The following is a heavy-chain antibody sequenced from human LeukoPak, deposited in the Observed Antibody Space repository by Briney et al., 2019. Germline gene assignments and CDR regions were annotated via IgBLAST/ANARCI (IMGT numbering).Heavy chain of an antibody. D-gene: IGHD6-13*01. V-gene: IGHV4-39*01. CDR1: GGSISSSSYY. Sequence: PSETLSLTCTVSGGSISSSSYYWGWIRQPPGKGLEWIGSIYYSGSTYYNPSLKSRVTISVDTSKNQFSLKLSSVTAADTAVYYCARGGGGSSWYLKPSWAHSNYFDYWGQGTLVTVSS. CDR3: ARGGGGSSWYLKPSWAHSNYFDY. J-gene: IGHJ4*02. CDR2: IYYSGST.